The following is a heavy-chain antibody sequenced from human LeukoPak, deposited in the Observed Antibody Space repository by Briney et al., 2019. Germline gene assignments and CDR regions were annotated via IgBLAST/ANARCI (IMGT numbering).Heavy chain of an antibody. V-gene: IGHV1-69*13. CDR2: IIPIFGTA. D-gene: IGHD2-2*01. J-gene: IGHJ6*03. Sequence: SVKVSCKASGGTFSSYAISWVRQAPGQGLEWMGGIIPIFGTANYAQKFQGRVTITADETTSTAYMELSGLRSEDTAVYYCATNILGYCSSTSCPYAHYYYYMDVWGKGTTVTVSS. CDR3: ATNILGYCSSTSCPYAHYYYYMDV. CDR1: GGTFSSYA.